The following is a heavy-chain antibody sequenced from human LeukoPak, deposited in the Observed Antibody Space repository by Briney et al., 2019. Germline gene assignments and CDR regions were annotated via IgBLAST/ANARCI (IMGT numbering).Heavy chain of an antibody. CDR3: AIMHGYYDGTGYWVQ. J-gene: IGHJ1*01. Sequence: GGSLRLSCAASGFTFASYGMSWVRQAQGKGLEWVSFITTNGGRTSYADSVEGRFTISRDNPRNTLYMQMNSLRDEGTAVYYCAIMHGYYDGTGYWVQWGQGTLVTVSS. CDR2: ITTNGGRT. V-gene: IGHV3-23*01. CDR1: GFTFASYG. D-gene: IGHD3-22*01.